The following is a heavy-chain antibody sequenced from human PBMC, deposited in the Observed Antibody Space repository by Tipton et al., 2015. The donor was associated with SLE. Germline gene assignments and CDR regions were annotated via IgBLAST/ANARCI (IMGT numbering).Heavy chain of an antibody. D-gene: IGHD2-2*01. CDR3: ARDVGVVEDGMSWFDP. CDR1: GFTFDDYA. CDR2: INWKGDRT. Sequence: GSLRLSCAASGFTFDDYAMHWVRQAPGKGLEWVSGINWKGDRTSYGDSVKGRFTISRDNSKNTHLQMNSLRAEDTAVYYCARDVGVVEDGMSWFDPWGQGTLVTVSS. J-gene: IGHJ5*02. V-gene: IGHV3-20*04.